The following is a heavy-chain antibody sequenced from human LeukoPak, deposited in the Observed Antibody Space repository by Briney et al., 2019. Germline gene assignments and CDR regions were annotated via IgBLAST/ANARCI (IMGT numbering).Heavy chain of an antibody. V-gene: IGHV4-61*01. CDR2: IYSSGST. J-gene: IGHJ4*02. CDR1: GYSISSGYN. Sequence: SETLSLTCAVSGYSISSGYNWGWIRQPPGKGLEWIGYIYSSGSTNYNPSLKSRVTISVDTSKNQFSLKLSSVTAADTAVYYCARGRGIVATISDYWGQGTLVTVSS. D-gene: IGHD5-12*01. CDR3: ARGRGIVATISDY.